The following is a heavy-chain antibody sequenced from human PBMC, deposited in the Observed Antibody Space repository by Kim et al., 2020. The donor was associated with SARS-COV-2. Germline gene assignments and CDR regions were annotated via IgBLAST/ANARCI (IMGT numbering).Heavy chain of an antibody. CDR2: IYYSGST. V-gene: IGHV4-39*07. Sequence: SETLSLTCTVSGGSISSSSYYWGWIRQPPGKGLEWIGSIYYSGSTYYNPSLKSRVTISVDTSKNQFSLKLSSVTAADTTVYYCARELGELFPVRVQHWGQGTLVTVSS. CDR3: ARELGELFPVRVQH. J-gene: IGHJ1*01. D-gene: IGHD3-16*01. CDR1: GGSISSSSYY.